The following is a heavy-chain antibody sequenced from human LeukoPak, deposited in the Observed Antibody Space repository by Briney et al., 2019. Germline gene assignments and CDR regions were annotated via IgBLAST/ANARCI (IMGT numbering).Heavy chain of an antibody. CDR2: IKYDGSGK. CDR1: GFTFSSHW. J-gene: IGHJ4*02. D-gene: IGHD7-27*01. CDR3: VRDFTWTTGDEI. Sequence: GGSLRLSCAASGFTFSSHWMSWVREGPGKGLEWVANIKYDGSGKYYMDSVKGRFTVSRDNAKNSLYLQLSSLRAEDTAVYYCVRDFTWTTGDEIWGQGTLVTVSS. V-gene: IGHV3-7*01.